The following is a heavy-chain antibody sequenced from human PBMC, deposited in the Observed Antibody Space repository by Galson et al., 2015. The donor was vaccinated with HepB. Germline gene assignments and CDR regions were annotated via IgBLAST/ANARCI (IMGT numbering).Heavy chain of an antibody. CDR3: ARANNKGWEGGWYGVYYYYGMDV. CDR1: GFTFSSYA. Sequence: SLRLSCAASGFTFSSYAMHWVRQAPGEGLEWVAVISYDGSNKYYADSMKGRFTISRDNSKNTLYLQMNSLRAEDTAVYYCARANNKGWEGGWYGVYYYYGMDVWGQGTTVTVSS. CDR2: ISYDGSNK. J-gene: IGHJ6*02. V-gene: IGHV3-30-3*01. D-gene: IGHD6-19*01.